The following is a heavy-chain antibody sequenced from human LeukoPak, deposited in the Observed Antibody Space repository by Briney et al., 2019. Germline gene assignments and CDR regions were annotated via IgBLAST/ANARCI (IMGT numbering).Heavy chain of an antibody. V-gene: IGHV3-23*01. CDR2: VSGSGGST. Sequence: GGSLRLSCAASGFTFSSYAMSWVRQAPGKGLEWVSAVSGSGGSTYYADSVKGRFTISRDNSKNTLYLQMNSLRAEDTAVYYCARDRDIVVVPAAALGYWDQGTLVTVSS. CDR3: ARDRDIVVVPAAALGY. D-gene: IGHD2-2*01. J-gene: IGHJ4*02. CDR1: GFTFSSYA.